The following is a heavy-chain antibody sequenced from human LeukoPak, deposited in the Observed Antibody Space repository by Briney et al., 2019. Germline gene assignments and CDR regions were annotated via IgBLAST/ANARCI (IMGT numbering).Heavy chain of an antibody. D-gene: IGHD1-26*01. J-gene: IGHJ6*03. CDR1: GGSISSSSYY. CDR3: ARVESGSYLYYYYYYMDV. CDR2: IYYSGST. Sequence: SETLSLTCTVSGGSISSSSYYWGWIRQPPGKGLEWIGSIYYSGSTYYNPSLKSRVTISVDTSKNQFSLKLSSVTAADTAVYYCARVESGSYLYYYYYYMDVWGKGTTVTISS. V-gene: IGHV4-39*07.